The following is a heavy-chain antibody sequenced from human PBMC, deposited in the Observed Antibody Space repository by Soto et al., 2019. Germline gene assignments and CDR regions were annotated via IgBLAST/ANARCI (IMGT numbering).Heavy chain of an antibody. V-gene: IGHV3-13*01. Sequence: EVQLVESGGGLVQPGGSLRLSCAASGFTFSSYDMHWVRQATGKGLEWVSAIGTAGDTYYPGSVKGRFTISRENAKNSLYLQMNSRRAGDTAVYYCARAGYSSGWYVRDDAFDIWGQGTMVTVSS. J-gene: IGHJ3*02. CDR2: IGTAGDT. CDR3: ARAGYSSGWYVRDDAFDI. D-gene: IGHD6-19*01. CDR1: GFTFSSYD.